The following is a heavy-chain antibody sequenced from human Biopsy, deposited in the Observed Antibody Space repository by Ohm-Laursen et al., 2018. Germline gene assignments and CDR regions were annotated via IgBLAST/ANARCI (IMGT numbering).Heavy chain of an antibody. V-gene: IGHV1-2*02. CDR3: AKGQDLRGGAEYFQH. D-gene: IGHD2-15*01. CDR1: GYTFTGQY. Sequence: EALVKVSCKASGYTFTGQYLHWVRQVPGQGLEWMGWINPHSGTTKFAQDFQGRVTMTRDTSITTAYMELRRLRSDDTAVYYCAKGQDLRGGAEYFQHWGQGALVTVSS. CDR2: INPHSGTT. J-gene: IGHJ1*01.